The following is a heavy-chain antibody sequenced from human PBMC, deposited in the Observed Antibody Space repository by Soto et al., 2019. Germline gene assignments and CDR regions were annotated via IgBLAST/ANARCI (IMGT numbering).Heavy chain of an antibody. J-gene: IGHJ4*02. D-gene: IGHD3-10*01. Sequence: EVQLVESGGGLVQPGGSLKLSCAASGFSFSGSTMHWVRQASGKGLEWVGRIRDKANSYATVYSASVRGRFTISRDDSKNTAYLQMNSLKTEDTAVYYCTRTYGSGSYDDYWGQGTLVTVSS. CDR1: GFSFSGST. V-gene: IGHV3-73*02. CDR2: IRDKANSYAT. CDR3: TRTYGSGSYDDY.